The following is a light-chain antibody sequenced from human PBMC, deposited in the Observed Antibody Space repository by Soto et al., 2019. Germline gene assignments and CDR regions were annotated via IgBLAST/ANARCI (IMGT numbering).Light chain of an antibody. CDR1: RTNIGSNT. J-gene: IGLJ2*01. Sequence: QSVLTQPPSASGTPGQRVTISCSGSRTNIGSNTVNWYQQFPGTAPKLLIYTINQRPSGVPDRFSCSRSGTSASLAISGLQSEDEANYYCASWDDSLNGVVFGGGTKLTVL. CDR3: ASWDDSLNGVV. V-gene: IGLV1-44*01. CDR2: TIN.